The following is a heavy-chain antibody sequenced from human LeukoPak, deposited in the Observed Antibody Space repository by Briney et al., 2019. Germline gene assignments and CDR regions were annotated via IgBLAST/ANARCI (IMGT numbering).Heavy chain of an antibody. J-gene: IGHJ4*02. D-gene: IGHD1-26*01. Sequence: PGGSLRLSCAASGLTFSDYAMSWVRQAPGKGLEWVSGITSGFTAHYADSVKGRFTISRDNFRNTSHLQMNSLRAEDTAVYYCAKDYSDSRVGDVFLEYWGQGTLVTVSS. CDR1: GLTFSDYA. CDR2: ITSGFTA. CDR3: AKDYSDSRVGDVFLEY. V-gene: IGHV3-23*01.